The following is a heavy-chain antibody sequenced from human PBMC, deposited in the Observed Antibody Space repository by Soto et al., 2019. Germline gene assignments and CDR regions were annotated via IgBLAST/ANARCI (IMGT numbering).Heavy chain of an antibody. CDR2: IYWDDDK. J-gene: IGHJ4*02. V-gene: IGHV2-5*02. D-gene: IGHD2-15*01. CDR3: AHRRGGGSCYPD. Sequence: GLDLEWLALIYWDDDKRYSPSLKSRLTITKDTSKNQVVLTMTNMDPMDTATYYCAHRRGGGSCYPDWGQGTLVTVSS.